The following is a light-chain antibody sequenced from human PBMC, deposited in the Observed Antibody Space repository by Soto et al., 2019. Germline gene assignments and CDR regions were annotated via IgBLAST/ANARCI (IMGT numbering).Light chain of an antibody. Sequence: QSALTQPASVSGSPGQSITISCTGTSSDIGTYNLVSWYQQHPGKAPKLMIYEVNKRPSGVSERFSGSKSGNTASLTISGLQAEDEADYYCCSYAGRSTLYVFGTGTKVTVL. J-gene: IGLJ1*01. CDR1: SSDIGTYNL. CDR3: CSYAGRSTLYV. V-gene: IGLV2-23*02. CDR2: EVN.